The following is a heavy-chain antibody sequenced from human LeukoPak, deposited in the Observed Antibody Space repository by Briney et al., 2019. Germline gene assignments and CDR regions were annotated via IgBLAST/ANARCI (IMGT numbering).Heavy chain of an antibody. J-gene: IGHJ4*02. V-gene: IGHV1-24*01. Sequence: GASVKVSCKVSGYTLTELSMHWVRQAPGKGLEWMGGFDPEDGETIYAQKFQGRVTMTEDTSTDTAYMELSSLRSEDTAVYYCATVLPDRSSVGATKYYFDYWGQGTLVTVSS. D-gene: IGHD1-26*01. CDR2: FDPEDGET. CDR1: GYTLTELS. CDR3: ATVLPDRSSVGATKYYFDY.